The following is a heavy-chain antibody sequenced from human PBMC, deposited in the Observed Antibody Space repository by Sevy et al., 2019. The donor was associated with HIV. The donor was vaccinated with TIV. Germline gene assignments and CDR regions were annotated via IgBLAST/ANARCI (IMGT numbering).Heavy chain of an antibody. D-gene: IGHD2-15*01. J-gene: IGHJ4*01. CDR1: GYTFTSYR. CDR2: ISPHNGDT. Sequence: HVSCKISGYTFTSYRITWVRQAPGQGLECMGWISPHNGDTNYAQKLQGRVSMITDTSTSTAYMELRNLRSDDTAVYYCARAFCSGGRCYSLAYWGQGTLVTVSS. V-gene: IGHV1-18*01. CDR3: ARAFCSGGRCYSLAY.